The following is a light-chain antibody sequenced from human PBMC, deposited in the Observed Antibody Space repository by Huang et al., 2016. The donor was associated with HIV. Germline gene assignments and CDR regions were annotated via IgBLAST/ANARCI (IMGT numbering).Light chain of an antibody. V-gene: IGKV3-11*01. CDR1: QSVGDH. Sequence: IVLTQSPATLSIYPGERVTVSCRASQSVGDHVARYQHRPGQAPRLRIYDASQRATGISDRFSGSGSGTEFTLTSSSLEPEDYAVYYCQQRSNWLTFGGGTKVELK. CDR3: QQRSNWLT. CDR2: DAS. J-gene: IGKJ4*01.